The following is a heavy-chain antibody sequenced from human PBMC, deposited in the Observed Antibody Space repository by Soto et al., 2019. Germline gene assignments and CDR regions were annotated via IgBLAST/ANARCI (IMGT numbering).Heavy chain of an antibody. Sequence: GGSLRLSCAASVFAFGNYWMSWVRQAPGKGLEWLATIKRDASEKKYVDSVKGRFTMSRDNAKNSLYLQMNSLRAEDTAVYYCAPEPPQMIVVVIYPSWGQGTLVTVSS. D-gene: IGHD3-22*01. J-gene: IGHJ4*02. CDR2: IKRDASEK. CDR3: APEPPQMIVVVIYPS. CDR1: VFAFGNYW. V-gene: IGHV3-7*03.